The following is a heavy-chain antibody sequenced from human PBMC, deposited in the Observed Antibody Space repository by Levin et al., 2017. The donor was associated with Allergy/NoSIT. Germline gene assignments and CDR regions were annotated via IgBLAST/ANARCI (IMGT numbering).Heavy chain of an antibody. J-gene: IGHJ6*03. CDR1: GFTFSNYA. CDR2: ISYDGSNK. V-gene: IGHV3-30-3*01. D-gene: IGHD2-15*01. Sequence: GGSLRLSCAASGFTFSNYAMHWVRQAPGKGLEWVAVISYDGSNKYNADSVKGRFTISRENSKNTVSLQMNSLRTEDTAVYYCARDSAALNPDYYYYYMDVWGKGTTVTVSS. CDR3: ARDSAALNPDYYYYYMDV.